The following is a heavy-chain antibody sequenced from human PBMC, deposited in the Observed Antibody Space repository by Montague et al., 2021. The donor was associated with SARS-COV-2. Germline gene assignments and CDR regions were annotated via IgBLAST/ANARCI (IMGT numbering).Heavy chain of an antibody. V-gene: IGHV4-4*07. Sequence: SETLYLTCSVSGDSITNHYWSWIRQPAGKGLEWIGRMHFTGKTNFSPFFSSRLTMSADTSKNQFSLKLTSVTAADTAIYFCARDRFDFGAGRQGTIDFWGQGTLVTGSS. CDR2: MHFTGKT. D-gene: IGHD3-10*01. CDR3: ARDRFDFGAGRQGTIDF. J-gene: IGHJ4*02. CDR1: GDSITNHY.